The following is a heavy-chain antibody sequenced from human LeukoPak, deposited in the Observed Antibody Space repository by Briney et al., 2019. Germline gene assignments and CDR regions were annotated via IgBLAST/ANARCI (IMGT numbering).Heavy chain of an antibody. CDR3: TRDIAVAGVWQRFYYFDY. CDR2: IKQDGSEK. CDR1: GFTFSSYW. Sequence: GGSLRLSCAASGFTFSSYWMSWVRQAPGKGLEWVANIKQDGSEKYYVDSVKGRFTISRDNAKNSLYLQMNSLRAEDTAVYYCTRDIAVAGVWQRFYYFDYWGQGTLVTVSS. J-gene: IGHJ4*02. D-gene: IGHD6-19*01. V-gene: IGHV3-7*01.